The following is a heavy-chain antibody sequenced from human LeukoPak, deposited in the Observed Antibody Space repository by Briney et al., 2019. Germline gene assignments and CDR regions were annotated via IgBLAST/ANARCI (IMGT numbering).Heavy chain of an antibody. CDR3: ASSDYGDSFDY. V-gene: IGHV3-74*01. Sequence: GGSLRLSCTASGFSFSRYWLSWVRQAPGKGLVWVSRINSDGSSTSYADSVKGRFTISRDNAKNTLYLQMNSLRAEDTAVYYCASSDYGDSFDYWGQGTLVTVSS. D-gene: IGHD4-17*01. J-gene: IGHJ4*02. CDR1: GFSFSRYW. CDR2: INSDGSST.